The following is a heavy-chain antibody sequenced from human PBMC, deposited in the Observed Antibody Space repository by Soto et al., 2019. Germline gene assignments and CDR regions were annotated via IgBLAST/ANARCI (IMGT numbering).Heavy chain of an antibody. V-gene: IGHV3-30-3*01. CDR3: ARDGLEYQLLPAWFDP. D-gene: IGHD2-2*01. J-gene: IGHJ5*02. Sequence: QVQLVESGGGVVQPGRSLRLSCAASGFTFSTYAMHWVRQAPGKGLEWVAVISYDGTNKYYADSVKGRFTISRDNSKNTLYLQMNSLRPEDTAMYYCARDGLEYQLLPAWFDPWGQGTLVTVSS. CDR2: ISYDGTNK. CDR1: GFTFSTYA.